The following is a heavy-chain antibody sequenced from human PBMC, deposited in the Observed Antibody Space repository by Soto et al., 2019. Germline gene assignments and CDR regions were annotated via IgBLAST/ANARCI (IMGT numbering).Heavy chain of an antibody. V-gene: IGHV3-23*01. CDR3: TTGIVVVIPSGMDV. J-gene: IGHJ6*02. CDR2: ISASGGST. CDR1: GFTFSTYA. D-gene: IGHD3-22*01. Sequence: GGSLRLSCAAPGFTFSTYAMTWVRQAPGKGLEWVSAISASGGSTYYADSVKGRFTISRDNSKNTLYLQMNSLKTEDTAVYYYTTGIVVVIPSGMDVWGQGTTVTVSS.